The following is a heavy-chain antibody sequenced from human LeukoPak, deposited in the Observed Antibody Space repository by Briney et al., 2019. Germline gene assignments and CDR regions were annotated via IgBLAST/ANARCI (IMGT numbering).Heavy chain of an antibody. D-gene: IGHD5-12*01. J-gene: IGHJ4*02. CDR1: GFTFSSYA. CDR3: AKDRGYSGYDFLY. Sequence: QSGGSLRLSCAASGFTFSSYAMSWVRQAPGKGLEWVSAISDSGGSTYYADSVKGRFTIPRDNSKNTLYLQMNSLRAEDTAVYYCAKDRGYSGYDFLYWGQGTLVTVSS. V-gene: IGHV3-23*01. CDR2: ISDSGGST.